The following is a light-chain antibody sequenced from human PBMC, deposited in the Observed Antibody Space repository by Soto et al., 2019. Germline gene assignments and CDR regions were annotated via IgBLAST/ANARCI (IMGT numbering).Light chain of an antibody. J-gene: IGLJ7*01. V-gene: IGLV1-51*01. Sequence: QSVLTQPPPVSAAPGQKVTISCPWNSSNNGNNYVSWYQQLPGTAPKLLIYDNNKRPSGIPDRFSGSKSGTSATLGITGLQTGDEADYYCGTWDSSLSAHAVFGGGTQLTVL. CDR3: GTWDSSLSAHAV. CDR1: SSNNGNNY. CDR2: DNN.